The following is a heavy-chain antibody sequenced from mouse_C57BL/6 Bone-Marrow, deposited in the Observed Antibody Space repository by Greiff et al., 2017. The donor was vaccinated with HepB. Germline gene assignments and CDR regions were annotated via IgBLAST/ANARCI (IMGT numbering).Heavy chain of an antibody. V-gene: IGHV1-82*01. J-gene: IGHJ3*01. Sequence: VQLQQSGPELVKPGASVKISCKASGYAFSSSWMNWVKQRPGKGLEWIGRIYPGDGDTNYNGKFKGKATLTADKSSSTAYMQLSSLTSEDSAVYFCARDYYGYPAWFAYWGQGTLVTVSA. CDR1: GYAFSSSW. D-gene: IGHD2-2*01. CDR2: IYPGDGDT. CDR3: ARDYYGYPAWFAY.